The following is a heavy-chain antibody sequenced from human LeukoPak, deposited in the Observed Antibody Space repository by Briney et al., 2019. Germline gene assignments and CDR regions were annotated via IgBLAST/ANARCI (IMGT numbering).Heavy chain of an antibody. CDR2: IREYGSEK. CDR3: ARNQGGSITIFNYMDV. J-gene: IGHJ6*03. V-gene: IGHV3-7*01. D-gene: IGHD3-3*01. Sequence: GGSLRLSCAASGFTFSSYWMSWVRQAPGKGLEWVANIREYGSEKYYVDSVKGRFTISRDNAKNSLYLQMNSLRAEDTAVYYCARNQGGSITIFNYMDVWGKGTTVTVSS. CDR1: GFTFSSYW.